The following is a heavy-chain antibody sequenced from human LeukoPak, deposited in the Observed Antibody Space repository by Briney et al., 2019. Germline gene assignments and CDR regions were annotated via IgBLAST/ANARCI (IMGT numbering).Heavy chain of an antibody. V-gene: IGHV4-61*01. J-gene: IGHJ3*02. D-gene: IGHD2-21*02. CDR3: ARCARYCGGDCYPDGFDI. CDR1: DDSVSSRIYD. Sequence: SETLSLTCPVSDDSVSSRIYDWSWIRQPPGKGLEWVGYVHYSGSTNYNPSLKSRVTILVDTSKNQFTLKLTSVTAADTAVYYCARCARYCGGDCYPDGFDIWGQGIMVSVSS. CDR2: VHYSGST.